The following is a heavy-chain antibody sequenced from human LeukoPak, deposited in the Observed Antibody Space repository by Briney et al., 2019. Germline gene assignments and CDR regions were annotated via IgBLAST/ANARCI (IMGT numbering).Heavy chain of an antibody. D-gene: IGHD3-22*01. CDR1: GGSISSSIYY. CDR3: AGSDSSGYYPDY. J-gene: IGHJ4*02. V-gene: IGHV4-39*01. CDR2: IYDSGST. Sequence: SETLSLTCSVSGGSISSSIYYWGWIRQPPGKGPEWIGSIYDSGSTYYNPSLKSRVTIYVDTSKNQFSLKLSSVTAADTAVYYCAGSDSSGYYPDYWGQGTLVTVSS.